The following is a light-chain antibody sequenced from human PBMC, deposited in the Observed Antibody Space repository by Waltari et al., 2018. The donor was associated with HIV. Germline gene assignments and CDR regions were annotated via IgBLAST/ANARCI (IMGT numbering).Light chain of an antibody. CDR3: QQYSKWPLT. CDR2: VTYGAF. CDR1: QTVGSN. V-gene: IGKV3-15*01. Sequence: EIVMTQSPATLSVSPGERVTLSCKSQTVGSNVAWYQHKVGQAPRLLIYVTYGAFTRATGIPATFSGSGSGTEFTLTISSLQSDDFAVYYCQQYSKWPLTFGGGTKVEMK. J-gene: IGKJ4*01.